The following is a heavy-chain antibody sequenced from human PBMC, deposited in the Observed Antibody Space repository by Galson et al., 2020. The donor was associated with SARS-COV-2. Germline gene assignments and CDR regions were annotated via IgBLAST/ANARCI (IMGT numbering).Heavy chain of an antibody. J-gene: IGHJ5*02. CDR1: VFTFRNYW. Sequence: AGSLRLPCATAVFTFRNYWMHLVRPAAGKGPVHVSRIKGDGRHTDYADSVRGRFTIYRDNAKNTLYLQMNNLRVDDTAVYFCARDHFGYNSLDQWGQGTQITVSS. CDR2: IKGDGRHT. D-gene: IGHD5-12*01. CDR3: ARDHFGYNSLDQ. V-gene: IGHV3-74*01.